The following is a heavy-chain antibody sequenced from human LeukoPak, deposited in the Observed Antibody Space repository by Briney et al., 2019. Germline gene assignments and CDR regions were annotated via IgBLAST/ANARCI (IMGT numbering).Heavy chain of an antibody. J-gene: IGHJ4*02. CDR3: ARLFRNYYDSSGRGRLDY. D-gene: IGHD3-22*01. CDR2: IYPADSDT. Sequence: GESQKISCKGSGYNFTNYWIGWVRQMPGKGLEWMGIIYPADSDTRYSPSFQGQVTISADKSISTAYLQWSSLKASDTAMYYCARLFRNYYDSSGRGRLDYWGQGTLVTVSS. CDR1: GYNFTNYW. V-gene: IGHV5-51*01.